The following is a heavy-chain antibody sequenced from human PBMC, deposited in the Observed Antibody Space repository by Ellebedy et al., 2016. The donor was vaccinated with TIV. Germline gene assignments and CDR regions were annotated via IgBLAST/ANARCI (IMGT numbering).Heavy chain of an antibody. Sequence: SLEISCVASGFSFDDYAMCWVRQTPGKGLEWVSGISWNSDRIGYADSVKGRFTLSRDNSKNTLDLQMNSLRAEDTAVYYCARDISGSYYADYWGQGTLVTVSS. CDR1: GFSFDDYA. V-gene: IGHV3-9*01. D-gene: IGHD1-26*01. CDR2: ISWNSDRI. CDR3: ARDISGSYYADY. J-gene: IGHJ4*02.